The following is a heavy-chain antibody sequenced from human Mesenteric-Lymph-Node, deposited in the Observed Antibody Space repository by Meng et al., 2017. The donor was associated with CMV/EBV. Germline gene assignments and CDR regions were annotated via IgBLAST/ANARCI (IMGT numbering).Heavy chain of an antibody. V-gene: IGHV3-7*01. J-gene: IGHJ3*02. CDR3: ARSTLWGYCSSSSCSNAFDI. CDR2: IKQDGSEK. CDR1: GFTFSSYA. Sequence: GESLKISCAASGFTFSSYAMSWVRQAPGKGLEWVANIKQDGSEKYYVDSVKGRFTISRDNAKNSLYLQMNSLRAEDTAVYYCARSTLWGYCSSSSCSNAFDIWGQGTMVTVSS. D-gene: IGHD2-2*01.